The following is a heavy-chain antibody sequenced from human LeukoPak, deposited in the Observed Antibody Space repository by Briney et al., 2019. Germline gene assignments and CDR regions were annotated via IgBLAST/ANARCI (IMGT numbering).Heavy chain of an antibody. CDR2: MHYSGST. CDR3: ARDSVGKPFDY. J-gene: IGHJ4*02. D-gene: IGHD4-23*01. V-gene: IGHV4-39*07. CDR1: GGSITKNGYY. Sequence: PSETLSLTCSVSGGSITKNGYYWGWIRQSPETGLEWIGSMHYSGSTYYNPSLNSRVTISADTSKNQFSLKVNSVTAADTAVYYCARDSVGKPFDYWGQGTLVTVSS.